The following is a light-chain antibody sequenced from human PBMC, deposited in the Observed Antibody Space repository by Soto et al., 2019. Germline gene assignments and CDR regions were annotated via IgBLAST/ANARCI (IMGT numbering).Light chain of an antibody. V-gene: IGKV2-28*01. CDR2: LGS. CDR3: MQALQTPLFT. CDR1: QSLLHSNGYNY. Sequence: DIVMAQSPLSLPVIPGEPASISCRSSQSLLHSNGYNYLDWYLQKPGQSPQLLIYLGSNRASGVPDRFSGSGSGTDFTLKISRVEAEDVGVYYCMQALQTPLFTFGPGTKVDIK. J-gene: IGKJ3*01.